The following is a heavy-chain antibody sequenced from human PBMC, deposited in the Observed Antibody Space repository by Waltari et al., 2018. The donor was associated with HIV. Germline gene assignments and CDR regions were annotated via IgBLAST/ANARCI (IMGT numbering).Heavy chain of an antibody. V-gene: IGHV1-18*01. CDR2: ISAYNGNT. Sequence: QVQLVQSGAEVKKPGASVKVSCKASGYTFTSYGISWVRQAPGQGLEWMGWISAYNGNTNYAQKLQGRVTMTTDTSTSTAYMELRSLRSDDTAVYYCARGGYYDYVWGSYRASKSGMDVWGQGTTVTVSS. CDR3: ARGGYYDYVWGSYRASKSGMDV. J-gene: IGHJ6*02. D-gene: IGHD3-16*02. CDR1: GYTFTSYG.